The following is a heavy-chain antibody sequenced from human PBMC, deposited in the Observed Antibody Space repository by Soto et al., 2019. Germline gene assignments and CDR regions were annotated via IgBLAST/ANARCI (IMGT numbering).Heavy chain of an antibody. CDR1: GFTFSDYY. Sequence: PGGSLRLSCAASGFTFSDYYMSWIRQAPGKGLEWVSYISSSSSYTDYADSVKGRFTISRDNAKNSLYLQINSLRAEDSALYYCAKDMGSQAAGTRPYYYYGMDVWGQGTTVTVSS. D-gene: IGHD6-25*01. V-gene: IGHV3-11*05. CDR2: ISSSSSYT. J-gene: IGHJ6*02. CDR3: AKDMGSQAAGTRPYYYYGMDV.